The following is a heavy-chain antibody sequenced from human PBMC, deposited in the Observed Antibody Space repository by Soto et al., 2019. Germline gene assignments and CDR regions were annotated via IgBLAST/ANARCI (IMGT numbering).Heavy chain of an antibody. V-gene: IGHV3-30*18. CDR2: ISYDGRSK. CDR1: GFIFNIYG. Sequence: QAQLVESGGGAVQPGRSLRLSCAAPGFIFNIYGMHWVRQAPGKGLEWVAVISYDGRSKYYADSVKGRFTVSRDNSNDTVYLQLISLRAEDTAVYYCAKDTFAYCSGGSCLYYYGMDVWGQGTTVTVSS. CDR3: AKDTFAYCSGGSCLYYYGMDV. J-gene: IGHJ6*02. D-gene: IGHD2-15*01.